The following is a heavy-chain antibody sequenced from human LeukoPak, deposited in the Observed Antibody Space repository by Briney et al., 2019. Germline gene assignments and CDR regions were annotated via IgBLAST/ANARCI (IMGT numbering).Heavy chain of an antibody. D-gene: IGHD1-26*01. J-gene: IGHJ4*02. Sequence: ASVKVSCKASGYTFIGYYIHWVRQAPAQGLEWMGWINANSGGTNYEQKFQGRVTMTRDTSISTAYMELSSLRSDDTAVYFCARVGVEATATFDYWGQGTLVTVSS. V-gene: IGHV1-2*02. CDR1: GYTFIGYY. CDR3: ARVGVEATATFDY. CDR2: INANSGGT.